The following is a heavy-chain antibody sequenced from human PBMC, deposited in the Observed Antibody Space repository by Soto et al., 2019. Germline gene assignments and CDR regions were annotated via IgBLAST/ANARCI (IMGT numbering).Heavy chain of an antibody. J-gene: IGHJ4*02. CDR3: ARGQEGVVATH. V-gene: IGHV4-34*01. CDR1: GGSLSGYY. D-gene: IGHD5-12*01. Sequence: QVQLQQWGAGLLKPSETLSLNCAVNGGSLSGYYWSWIRQPPGKGLEWIGEIKDGGRTNYSPSLKGRAPISSDTSTNQFSLRLYSVTAADTGVYYCARGQEGVVATHWDQGTLVTVSS. CDR2: IKDGGRT.